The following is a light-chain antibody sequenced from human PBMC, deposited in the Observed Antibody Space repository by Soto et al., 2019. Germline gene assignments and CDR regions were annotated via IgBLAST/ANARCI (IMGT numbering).Light chain of an antibody. J-gene: IGKJ1*01. CDR1: QGIRND. CDR2: AAS. Sequence: AIQWTPSPCSLSASVGYRFTITCRASQGIRNDLGWYQQKPGKAPKLLIYAASSLQSGVPSRFSGSASGTDFTLTISSLQPEDFATYYCLQDYSYPWTFGQGTKVDI. V-gene: IGKV1-6*01. CDR3: LQDYSYPWT.